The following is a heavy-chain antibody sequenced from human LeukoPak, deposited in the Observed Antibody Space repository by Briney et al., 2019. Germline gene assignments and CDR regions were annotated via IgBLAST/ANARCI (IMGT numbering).Heavy chain of an antibody. D-gene: IGHD1-26*01. CDR3: AKAGVGATVFDY. CDR1: GFTFSSYA. V-gene: IGHV3-23*01. J-gene: IGHJ4*02. CDR2: ISSSGGST. Sequence: PGGSLTLSCAASGFTFSSYAMSWVRQAPGKGLEWVSAISSSGGSTNYADSVKGRFTISRDNLKNTLYLQMNSLRAEDTAVYYCAKAGVGATVFDYWGQGTLVTVSS.